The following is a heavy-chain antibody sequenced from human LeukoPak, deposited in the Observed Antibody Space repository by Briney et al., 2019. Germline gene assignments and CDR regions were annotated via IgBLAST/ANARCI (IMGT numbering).Heavy chain of an antibody. V-gene: IGHV3-30-3*01. D-gene: IGHD3-16*01. CDR3: ARVRGGRSWYYYGMDV. CDR2: ISYDGDNE. J-gene: IGHJ6*02. Sequence: GGSLRLSCAASGFTFSNFAMHWVRQAPGKALEWVAVISYDGDNEYYADSVKGQFTISRDNSKDRLYLQMSSLRPEDTAMYYCARVRGGRSWYYYGMDVWGRGTTVTVSS. CDR1: GFTFSNFA.